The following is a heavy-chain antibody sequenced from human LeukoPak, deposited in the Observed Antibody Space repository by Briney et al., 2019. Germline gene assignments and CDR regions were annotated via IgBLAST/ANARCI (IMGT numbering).Heavy chain of an antibody. CDR2: ISYDGSNK. CDR1: GFTVSSNY. D-gene: IGHD3-22*01. J-gene: IGHJ3*02. Sequence: GGSPRLSCAASGFTVSSNYMSWVRQAPGKGLEWVAVISYDGSNKYYADSVKGRFTISRDNSKNTLYLQMNSLRAEDTAVYYCAIAEGYDSSGYYRPYAFDIWGQGTMVTVSS. V-gene: IGHV3-30*03. CDR3: AIAEGYDSSGYYRPYAFDI.